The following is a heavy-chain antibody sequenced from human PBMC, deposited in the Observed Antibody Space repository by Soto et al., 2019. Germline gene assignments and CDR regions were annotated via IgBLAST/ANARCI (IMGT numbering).Heavy chain of an antibody. J-gene: IGHJ1*01. D-gene: IGHD6-13*01. CDR2: IIPIFGTA. CDR3: ARDGYSSSPLGHRYFRH. V-gene: IGHV1-69*01. CDR1: GGTFSSYA. Sequence: QVQLVQSGAEVKKPGSSVKVSCKASGGTFSSYAISWVRQAPGQGLEWMGGIIPIFGTANYAQKFQGRVTITADESTSTAYMELSSLRSEDTAVYYCARDGYSSSPLGHRYFRHWGQGTLVTVSS.